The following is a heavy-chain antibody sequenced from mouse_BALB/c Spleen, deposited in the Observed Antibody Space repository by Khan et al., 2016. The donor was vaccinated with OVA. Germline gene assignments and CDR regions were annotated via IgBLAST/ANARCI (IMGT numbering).Heavy chain of an antibody. CDR3: AKGGYYDNSLFDY. Sequence: QMQLQQPGPELVKPGASVKISCKASGFTFTDYYIHWVKQKPGQGLEWIGWIYPGSGNTKYNEKFRDMATLTVDTSSSTAYMQLSSLTSEDTAVYFCAKGGYYDNSLFDYWGQGTTLTVSS. V-gene: IGHV1-84*02. J-gene: IGHJ2*01. CDR2: IYPGSGNT. CDR1: GFTFTDYY. D-gene: IGHD1-1*01.